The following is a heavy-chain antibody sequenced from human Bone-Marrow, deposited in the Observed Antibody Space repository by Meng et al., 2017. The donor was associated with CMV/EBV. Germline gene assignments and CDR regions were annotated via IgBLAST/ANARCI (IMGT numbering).Heavy chain of an antibody. J-gene: IGHJ4*02. CDR2: INPSGGST. D-gene: IGHD2-2*02. CDR1: GYTFTSYY. Sequence: ASVKVSCKASGYTFTSYYMHWVRQAPGQGLEWMGIINPSGGSTSYAQKFQGRVTMTRDRSTSTVYMELSSLRSEDTAVYYCASDSRYCSSTSCYTGIDYWGQGTLVTVSS. CDR3: ASDSRYCSSTSCYTGIDY. V-gene: IGHV1-46*01.